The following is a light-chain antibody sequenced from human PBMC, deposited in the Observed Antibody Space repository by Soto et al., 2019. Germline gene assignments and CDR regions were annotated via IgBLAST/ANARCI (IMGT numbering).Light chain of an antibody. J-gene: IGKJ1*01. CDR1: QSVGLS. V-gene: IGKV3-11*01. CDR2: DAS. Sequence: FLLTQSPSTLSLSPGGRATLSCMASQSVGLSLAWYQQKPGQAPRLLIYDASERASGIPARFSGSGSGTDFTLSISSLEPEDFAVYYCQQRTDRPPWTFGQGTKVDIK. CDR3: QQRTDRPPWT.